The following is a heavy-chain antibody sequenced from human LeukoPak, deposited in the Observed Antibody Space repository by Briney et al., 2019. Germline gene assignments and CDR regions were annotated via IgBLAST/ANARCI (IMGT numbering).Heavy chain of an antibody. CDR3: GRIAINANNGMDV. CDR1: GFKFSDHY. J-gene: IGHJ6*02. Sequence: PVGSQRLSCAASGFKFSDHYIDSVRQAPGEGLECVGRSRNKASSYTTEYAASVEGRFTISRDISKSSLYLQMKSLRTEDTAVYYCGRIAINANNGMDVWGHGTPVTVSS. CDR2: SRNKASSYTT. V-gene: IGHV3-72*01. D-gene: IGHD1/OR15-1a*01.